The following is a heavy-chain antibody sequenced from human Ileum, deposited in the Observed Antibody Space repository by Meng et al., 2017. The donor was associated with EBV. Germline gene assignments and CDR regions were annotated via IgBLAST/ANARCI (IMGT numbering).Heavy chain of an antibody. D-gene: IGHD3-10*01. J-gene: IGHJ4*02. V-gene: IGHV4-34*01. CDR2: INHRGST. CDR1: GGSFSSYN. Sequence: QVQHEEWGAGLLKPSATLSLTCAVYGGSFSSYNWRWIRRPPGKGREWIGEINHRGSTNYNPSLKSRVTISVDTSKNQFSLKLSSVTAADTAVYYCARGNKVSDRGFDYWGQGTLVTVSS. CDR3: ARGNKVSDRGFDY.